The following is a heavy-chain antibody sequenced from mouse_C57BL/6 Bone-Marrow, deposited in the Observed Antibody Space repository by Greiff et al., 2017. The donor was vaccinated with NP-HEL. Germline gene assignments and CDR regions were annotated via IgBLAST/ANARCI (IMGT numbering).Heavy chain of an antibody. D-gene: IGHD2-5*01. V-gene: IGHV2-9-1*01. CDR3: DSMGYSIYAMDY. CDR1: GFSLTSYA. J-gene: IGHJ4*01. CDR2: IWTGGGT. Sequence: QVQLKESGPGLVAPSQSLSITCTVSGFSLTSYAISWVRQPPGKGLEWLGVIWTGGGTNYYSALKSRLSTSTDNTKSQVFLKMNSLQTGDTSRYYCDSMGYSIYAMDYWGQGTSVTVSS.